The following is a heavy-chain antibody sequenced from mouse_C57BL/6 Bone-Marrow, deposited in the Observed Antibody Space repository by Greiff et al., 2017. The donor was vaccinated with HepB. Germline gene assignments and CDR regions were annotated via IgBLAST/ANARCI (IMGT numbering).Heavy chain of an antibody. V-gene: IGHV14-3*01. CDR2: IDPANGNT. D-gene: IGHD1-1*01. J-gene: IGHJ2*01. Sequence: EVQLQQSVAELVRPGASVKLSCTASGFNIKTTYMHWVKQRPEQGLEWIGRIDPANGNTKYAPKFQGKATITADTSSNTAYLQLSSLTSEDTAIYYCARSPIYYYGSSYVNYFDYWGQGTTLTVSS. CDR1: GFNIKTTY. CDR3: ARSPIYYYGSSYVNYFDY.